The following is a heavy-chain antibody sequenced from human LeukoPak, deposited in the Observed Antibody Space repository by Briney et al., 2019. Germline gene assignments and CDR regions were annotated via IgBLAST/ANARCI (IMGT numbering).Heavy chain of an antibody. CDR1: GGSISSYY. J-gene: IGHJ4*02. D-gene: IGHD3-10*01. Sequence: SETLSLTCTVSGGSISSYYWSWIRQPPGKGLEWIGYIYYSGSTNYNPSLTSRVTISVDTSKNQFSLKLSSVTAADTAVYYCARAKVRGTLLDYWGQGTLVTVSS. V-gene: IGHV4-59*01. CDR3: ARAKVRGTLLDY. CDR2: IYYSGST.